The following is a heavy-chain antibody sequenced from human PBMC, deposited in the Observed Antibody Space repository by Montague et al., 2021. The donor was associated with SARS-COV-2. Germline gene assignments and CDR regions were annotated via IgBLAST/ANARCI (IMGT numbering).Heavy chain of an antibody. CDR2: AHYTGTT. D-gene: IGHD3-9*01. CDR1: GGSITTSSAFH. Sequence: SETLSLTCTVSGGSITTSSAFHWAWVRQPPGKGLEWIGNAHYTGTTYYNPSLRSRVTISVDTSREQFSLRLSSVTAADTAVYHCARLPTGYPNWFDPWGQGTLVTVSS. CDR3: ARLPTGYPNWFDP. J-gene: IGHJ5*02. V-gene: IGHV4-39*01.